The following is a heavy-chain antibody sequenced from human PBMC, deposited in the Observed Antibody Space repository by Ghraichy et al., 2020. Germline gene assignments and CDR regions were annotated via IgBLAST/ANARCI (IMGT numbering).Heavy chain of an antibody. J-gene: IGHJ5*02. D-gene: IGHD6-13*01. V-gene: IGHV1-2*02. Sequence: ASVKVSCKASGYTFTAYYIHWVRQAPGQGLEWMGWINPNNGDTKYARKFQGRVTMTRDTSISTAYMELRRLRSDDTAVYYCTREFSAEQLVPWGQGTLVTVSS. CDR3: TREFSAEQLVP. CDR2: INPNNGDT. CDR1: GYTFTAYY.